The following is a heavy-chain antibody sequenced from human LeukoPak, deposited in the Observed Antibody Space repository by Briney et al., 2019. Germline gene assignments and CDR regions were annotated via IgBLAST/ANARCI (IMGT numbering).Heavy chain of an antibody. D-gene: IGHD4-17*01. CDR2: IRSKANSYAT. J-gene: IGHJ4*02. CDR3: VQGYGY. Sequence: GGSLRLSCAASGLTFSSYAMSWVRQASGKGLEWVGRIRSKANSYATAYAASVKGRFTISRDDSENTAYLQMNSLKTEDTAVYYCVQGYGYWGQGTLVTVSS. CDR1: GLTFSSYA. V-gene: IGHV3-73*01.